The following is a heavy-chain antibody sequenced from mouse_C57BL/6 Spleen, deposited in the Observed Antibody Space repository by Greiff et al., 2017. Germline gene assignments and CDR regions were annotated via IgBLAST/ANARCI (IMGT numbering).Heavy chain of an antibody. CDR2: IYPRSGNT. CDR1: GYTFTSYG. CDR3: ARGYDSWFAY. D-gene: IGHD2-10*02. V-gene: IGHV1-81*01. Sequence: QVQLQQSGAELARPGASVKLSCKASGYTFTSYGISWVKQSTGQGLEWIGEIYPRSGNTYYNEKFKGKATLTADKSSSTAYMELRSLTSEDSAVYFCARGYDSWFAYWGQGTLVTVSA. J-gene: IGHJ3*01.